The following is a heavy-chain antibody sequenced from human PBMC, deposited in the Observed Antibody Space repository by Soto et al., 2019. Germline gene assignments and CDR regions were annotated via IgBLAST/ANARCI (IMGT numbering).Heavy chain of an antibody. Sequence: SETLSLTCTVSGGSISSYYWSWIRQPPGKGLEWIGYIYYSGSTNYNPSLKSRVTISVDTSKNQFSLKLSSVTAADTAVYYCARFNSYFDLWGRGTLVTVSS. CDR2: IYYSGST. V-gene: IGHV4-59*08. CDR1: GGSISSYY. J-gene: IGHJ2*01. CDR3: ARFNSYFDL.